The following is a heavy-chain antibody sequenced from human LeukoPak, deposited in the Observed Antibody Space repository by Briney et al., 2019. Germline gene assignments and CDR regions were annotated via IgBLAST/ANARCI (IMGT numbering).Heavy chain of an antibody. CDR1: GDSVSSNSAA. Sequence: SQTLSLTCAISGDSVSSNSAAWNWIRQSPSRGLEWLGRTYYRSKWYNDYAVSAKSRITINPDTSKNQFSLQLNSVTPEDTAVYYCARAYVDIVATIMWVFDYWGQGTLVTVSS. CDR2: TYYRSKWYN. CDR3: ARAYVDIVATIMWVFDY. D-gene: IGHD5-12*01. J-gene: IGHJ4*02. V-gene: IGHV6-1*01.